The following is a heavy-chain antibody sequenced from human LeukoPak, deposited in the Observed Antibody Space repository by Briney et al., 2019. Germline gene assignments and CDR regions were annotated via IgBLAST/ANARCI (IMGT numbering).Heavy chain of an antibody. V-gene: IGHV4-39*07. Sequence: SETLSLTCTVSGGSISSSSYYWGWIRQPPGKGLEWIGEINHSGSTNYNPSLKSRVTRSVDTAKNEFSLKLSSVTAEATAVYYCPSAALYYDYVWGSYRHHFFDYWGQGTLVTVSS. D-gene: IGHD3-16*02. CDR1: GGSISSSSYY. CDR2: INHSGST. CDR3: PSAALYYDYVWGSYRHHFFDY. J-gene: IGHJ4*02.